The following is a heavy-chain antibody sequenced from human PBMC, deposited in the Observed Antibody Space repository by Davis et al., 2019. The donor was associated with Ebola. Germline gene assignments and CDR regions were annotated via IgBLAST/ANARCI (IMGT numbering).Heavy chain of an antibody. D-gene: IGHD6-19*01. CDR1: GGSVSSGSYY. CDR3: ARLTDSSLILHFWYFDL. CDR2: IYYSGST. V-gene: IGHV4-61*01. Sequence: MPSETLSLTCTVSGGSVSSGSYYWSWIRQPPGKGLEWIGYIYYSGSTNYNPSLKSRVTISVDTSKNQFSLKLSSVTAADTAVYYCARLTDSSLILHFWYFDLWGRGTLVTVSS. J-gene: IGHJ2*01.